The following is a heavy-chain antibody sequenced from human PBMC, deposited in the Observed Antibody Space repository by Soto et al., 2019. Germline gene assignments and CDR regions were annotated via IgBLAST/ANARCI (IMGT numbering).Heavy chain of an antibody. J-gene: IGHJ4*02. Sequence: EVQLVESGGGLVKPGGPLRLSVAPSGSPLSSYSMNWVRQAPGKGLEWVSSISSSSSYIYYADSVKGRFTISRDNAKNSLYLQMNSLRAEDTAVYYCARGQISGGSFDYWGQGTLVTVSS. CDR3: ARGQISGGSFDY. CDR2: ISSSSSYI. CDR1: GSPLSSYS. D-gene: IGHD3-16*01. V-gene: IGHV3-21*01.